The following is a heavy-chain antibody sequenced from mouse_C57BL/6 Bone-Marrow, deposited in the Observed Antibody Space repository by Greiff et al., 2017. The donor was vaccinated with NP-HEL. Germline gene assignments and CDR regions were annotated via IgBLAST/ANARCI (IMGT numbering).Heavy chain of an antibody. Sequence: QVQLQQSGAELVRPGASVTLSCKASGYTFTDYEMHWVKQTPVHGLEWIGAIDPDTGGTAYHQKFKGKAILTADKSSSTAYMELRSLTSEDSAVYYCTRWAYYYGSSYYCDYWGQGTTLTVSS. D-gene: IGHD1-1*01. CDR3: TRWAYYYGSSYYCDY. CDR2: IDPDTGGT. J-gene: IGHJ2*01. CDR1: GYTFTDYE. V-gene: IGHV1-15*01.